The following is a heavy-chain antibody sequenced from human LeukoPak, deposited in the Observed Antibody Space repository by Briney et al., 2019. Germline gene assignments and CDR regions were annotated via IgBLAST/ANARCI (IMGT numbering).Heavy chain of an antibody. Sequence: SEALSLTCAVYGGSFSGYYWSWIRQPPGKGLEWIGEINHSGSTNYNPSLKSRVTISVDASKNQFSLKLSSVTAADTAVYYCARRRGSGRPFDYWGQGTLVTVSS. CDR3: ARRRGSGRPFDY. J-gene: IGHJ4*02. V-gene: IGHV4-34*01. CDR2: INHSGST. D-gene: IGHD3-10*01. CDR1: GGSFSGYY.